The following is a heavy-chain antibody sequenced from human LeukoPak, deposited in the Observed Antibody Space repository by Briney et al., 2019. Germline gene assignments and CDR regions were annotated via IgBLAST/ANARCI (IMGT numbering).Heavy chain of an antibody. CDR1: GGSFSGHY. CDR3: ARLPPYSSGWYYYYYMDV. D-gene: IGHD6-19*01. J-gene: IGHJ6*03. CDR2: INHGGST. Sequence: PSETLSLTCAVSGGSFSGHYWNWIRQPPGKGLEWIGEINHGGSTNYNPSLKSRVTISVDTSKNQFSLKLSSVTAADTAVYYCARLPPYSSGWYYYYYMDVWGKGTTVTVSS. V-gene: IGHV4-34*01.